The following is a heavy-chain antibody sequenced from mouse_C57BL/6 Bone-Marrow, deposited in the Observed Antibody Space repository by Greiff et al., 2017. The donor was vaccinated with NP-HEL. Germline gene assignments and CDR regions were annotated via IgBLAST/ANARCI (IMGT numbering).Heavy chain of an antibody. CDR1: GYAFTNYL. CDR3: ARSNYYGSIYWYFDV. CDR2: INPGSGGT. V-gene: IGHV1-54*01. D-gene: IGHD1-1*01. J-gene: IGHJ1*03. Sequence: QVQLQQSGAELLRPGTSVKVSCKASGYAFTNYLIEWVKQRPGQGLEWIGVINPGSGGTNYNEKFKGKATLTADKSSSTSYMQLSSLTSEDSAVYFCARSNYYGSIYWYFDVWGTGTTVTVSS.